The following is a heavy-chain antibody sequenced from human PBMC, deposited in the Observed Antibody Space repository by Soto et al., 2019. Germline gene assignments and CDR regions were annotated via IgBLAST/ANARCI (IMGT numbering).Heavy chain of an antibody. CDR1: GGTFSSYA. CDR2: IIPIFGTA. J-gene: IGHJ6*02. Sequence: GASVKVSCKASGGTFSSYAISWVRQAPGQGLEWMGGIIPIFGTANYAQKFQGRVTITADESTSTAYMELSSLRSEDTAVYYCARPGIAALGPFHYYGMDVWGQGTTVTVSS. D-gene: IGHD6-13*01. V-gene: IGHV1-69*13. CDR3: ARPGIAALGPFHYYGMDV.